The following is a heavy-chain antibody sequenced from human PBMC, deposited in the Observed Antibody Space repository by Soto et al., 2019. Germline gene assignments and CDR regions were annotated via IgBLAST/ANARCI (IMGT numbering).Heavy chain of an antibody. CDR2: INPNSGGT. D-gene: IGHD2-2*01. V-gene: IGHV1-2*04. CDR3: ARVDFSSTSCSGNLDY. J-gene: IGHJ4*02. CDR1: GYTFTGYY. Sequence: ASVKVSCKACGYTFTGYYMHWVRQAPGQGLEWMGWINPNSGGTNYAQKFQGWVTMTRDTSISTAYMELSRLRSDDTAVYYCARVDFSSTSCSGNLDYWGQGTLVTVSS.